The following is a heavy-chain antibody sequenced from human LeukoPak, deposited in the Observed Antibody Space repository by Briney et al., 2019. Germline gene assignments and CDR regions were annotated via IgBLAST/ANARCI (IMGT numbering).Heavy chain of an antibody. CDR3: ASLYSSSAYYYMDV. Sequence: KSGGSLRVSCAASGFTFSSYSMNWVRQAPGKRLEWVSSISSSSSYIYYADSVKGRFTISRDNAKNSLYLQMNSLRAEDTAVYYCASLYSSSAYYYMDVWGKGTTVTVSS. CDR1: GFTFSSYS. J-gene: IGHJ6*03. V-gene: IGHV3-21*01. D-gene: IGHD6-6*01. CDR2: ISSSSSYI.